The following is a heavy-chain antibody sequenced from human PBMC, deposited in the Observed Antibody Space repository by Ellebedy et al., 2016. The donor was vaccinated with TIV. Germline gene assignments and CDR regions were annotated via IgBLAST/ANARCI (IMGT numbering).Heavy chain of an antibody. Sequence: SVKVSXKASGDTFSSYAINWVRPSPGHGLEWMRRIIPILGVADYAQRFQGRATFTADKSTTTAYMELSSLRSEDTAIYYCAKYFFDTTSYRDYWGQGTLVTVSS. V-gene: IGHV1-69*04. D-gene: IGHD3-22*01. CDR1: GDTFSSYA. J-gene: IGHJ4*02. CDR3: AKYFFDTTSYRDY. CDR2: IIPILGVA.